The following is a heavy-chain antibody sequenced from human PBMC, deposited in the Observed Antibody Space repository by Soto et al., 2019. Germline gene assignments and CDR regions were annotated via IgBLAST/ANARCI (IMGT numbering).Heavy chain of an antibody. CDR3: AHIVVAGLGYYFDY. CDR2: IYWDDDK. CDR1: GFSLSSTRMA. V-gene: IGHV2-5*02. J-gene: IGHJ4*02. D-gene: IGHD6-19*01. Sequence: QITLKESGPTLVKPTQTLTLTCTLSGFSLSSTRMAVGWIRQPPGKALEWLALIYWDDDKRYSPLLKSRLTITKDTSKNQVVLTMSNMDPVDTARYYCAHIVVAGLGYYFDYWGQGTLVTVSS.